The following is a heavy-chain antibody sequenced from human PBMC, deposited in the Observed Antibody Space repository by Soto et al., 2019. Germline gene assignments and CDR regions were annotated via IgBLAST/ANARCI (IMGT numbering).Heavy chain of an antibody. Sequence: PSETLSLTCSVSGDSISNLDYFWAWIRQPPGQALEYIGYIYKSATTYYNPSFESRVAISVDTSGSQSSLNVTSVTAADTAVYFCARGRYCLTGRCFPNWFDSWGQGALVTVSS. CDR2: IYKSATT. D-gene: IGHD7-27*01. V-gene: IGHV4-30-4*01. J-gene: IGHJ5*01. CDR1: GDSISNLDYF. CDR3: ARGRYCLTGRCFPNWFDS.